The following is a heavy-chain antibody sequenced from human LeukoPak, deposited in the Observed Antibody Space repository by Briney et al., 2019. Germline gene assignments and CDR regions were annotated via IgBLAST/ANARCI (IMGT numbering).Heavy chain of an antibody. D-gene: IGHD1-7*01. Sequence: GGSLRLSCVASGFTFTSYSMNWVRQAPGKGLEWASSISTGSTFIYHADSVKGRSTISRDNAENSVYLQMNSLRAEDTAVYYCARGSAGTTYNWFDAWGQGTLVTVSS. CDR3: ARGSAGTTYNWFDA. V-gene: IGHV3-21*06. J-gene: IGHJ5*02. CDR1: GFTFTSYS. CDR2: ISTGSTFI.